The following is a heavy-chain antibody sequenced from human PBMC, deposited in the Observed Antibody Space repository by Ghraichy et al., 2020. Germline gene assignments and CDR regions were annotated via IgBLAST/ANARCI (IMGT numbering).Heavy chain of an antibody. CDR2: ISGSGGST. J-gene: IGHJ4*02. CDR1: GFTFSSYA. D-gene: IGHD3-3*01. CDR3: AKMEYYDFWRGPEQNFDY. V-gene: IGHV3-23*01. Sequence: GGSLRLSCAASGFTFSSYAMSWVRQAPGKGLEWVSAISGSGGSTYYADSVKGRFTISRENSKNTLYLQMNSLRAEDTAVYYCAKMEYYDFWRGPEQNFDYWGQGTLVTVSS.